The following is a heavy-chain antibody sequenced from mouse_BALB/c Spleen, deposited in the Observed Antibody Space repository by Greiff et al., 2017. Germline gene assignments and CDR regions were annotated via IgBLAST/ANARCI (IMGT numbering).Heavy chain of an antibody. V-gene: IGHV5-12-1*01. Sequence: EVNVVESGGGLVQPGGSLKLSCAASGFAFSSYYMSWVRQTQEKRLEWVAYISSCGGSTYYPDTVKGRFTISRDNAKNTLYLQMSSLKSEDTAMYYCARRGNYEHAMDYWGQGTSVTVSS. CDR3: ARRGNYEHAMDY. J-gene: IGHJ4*01. CDR2: ISSCGGST. CDR1: GFAFSSYY. D-gene: IGHD2-1*01.